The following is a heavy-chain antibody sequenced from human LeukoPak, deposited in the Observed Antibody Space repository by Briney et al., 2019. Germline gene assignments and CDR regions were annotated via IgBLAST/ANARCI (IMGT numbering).Heavy chain of an antibody. Sequence: GGSLRLSCAASGFTFSSYWMSWVRQAPGKGLEWVANIKQDGSEKYYVDSVKGRFTISRDNAKNSLYLQMNSLKTEDTAVYYCTRDSDYGGAFDIWGQGTMVTVSS. CDR2: IKQDGSEK. V-gene: IGHV3-7*03. CDR1: GFTFSSYW. CDR3: TRDSDYGGAFDI. D-gene: IGHD4-23*01. J-gene: IGHJ3*02.